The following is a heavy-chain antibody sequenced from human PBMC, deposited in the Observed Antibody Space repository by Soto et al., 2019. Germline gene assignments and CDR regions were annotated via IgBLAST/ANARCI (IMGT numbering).Heavy chain of an antibody. D-gene: IGHD3-9*01. J-gene: IGHJ6*02. Sequence: ASVKVSCKASGYTFTSYGISWVRQAPGQGLEWMGWISAYNGNTNYAQKLQGRVTMTTDTSTSKAYMELRSLRSDDTAVYYCARDRPSNNEAVDYDILTGYYYYGMDVWGQGTTVTVSS. CDR2: ISAYNGNT. CDR1: GYTFTSYG. CDR3: ARDRPSNNEAVDYDILTGYYYYGMDV. V-gene: IGHV1-18*01.